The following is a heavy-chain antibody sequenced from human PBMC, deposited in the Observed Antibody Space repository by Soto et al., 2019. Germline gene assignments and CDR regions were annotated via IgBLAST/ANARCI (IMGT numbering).Heavy chain of an antibody. D-gene: IGHD2-2*02. J-gene: IGHJ2*01. CDR1: EFTFSNYA. V-gene: IGHV3-30*04. CDR3: ATIYGGKPAVWYFDL. Sequence: PGGSLRLSCAASEFTFSNYAMHWVRQPPGKGLQWLAVISYDGSTTYYADSVEGRFTISRDNAKNSLYLQMNSLRAEDTAVYYYATIYGGKPAVWYFDLWGRGTLVTVSS. CDR2: ISYDGSTT.